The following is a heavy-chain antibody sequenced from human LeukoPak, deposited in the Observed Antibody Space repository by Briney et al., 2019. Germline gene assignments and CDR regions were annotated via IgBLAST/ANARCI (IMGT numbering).Heavy chain of an antibody. V-gene: IGHV4-59*01. CDR3: ARGMQQLYHFDS. D-gene: IGHD6-13*01. Sequence: SETLSLTCTVSGGSISSYYWSWIRQPPGKGLEWIGYIYYSGSTNYNPSLKSRVTISVDTSKNQFSLKLLSVTAADTAVYYCARGMQQLYHFDSWGRGTLVTVSS. J-gene: IGHJ4*02. CDR2: IYYSGST. CDR1: GGSISSYY.